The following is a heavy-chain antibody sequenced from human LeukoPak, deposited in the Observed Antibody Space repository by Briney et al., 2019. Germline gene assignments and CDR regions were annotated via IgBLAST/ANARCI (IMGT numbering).Heavy chain of an antibody. J-gene: IGHJ4*02. CDR2: ISPNNGIT. D-gene: IGHD6-19*01. V-gene: IGHV1-18*01. Sequence: ASVKVSCKASGYTFTNYDITWVRQAPGQGLEWMGWISPNNGITHYAQNLQGRVTMTTDTSANTAYMDPRSLRSDDTAVYYCARGGSGWSRDYWGQGTLVTVSS. CDR1: GYTFTNYD. CDR3: ARGGSGWSRDY.